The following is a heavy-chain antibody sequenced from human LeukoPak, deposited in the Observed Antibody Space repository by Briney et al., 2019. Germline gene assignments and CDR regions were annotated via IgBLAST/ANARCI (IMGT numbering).Heavy chain of an antibody. CDR2: ISVSRGDT. J-gene: IGHJ4*02. V-gene: IGHV1-18*01. D-gene: IGHD1-1*01. CDR1: GYTFSSYG. CDR3: VRDDWRGLGNRNDVANFDY. Sequence: GASVKLSCKASGYTFSSYGMSWVRQAPGQGLEWMAWISVSRGDTQYAQKFQGRVTMTTDTSTSTAYMELRSLRSDDTAVYYCVRDDWRGLGNRNDVANFDYWGQGTLVTVSS.